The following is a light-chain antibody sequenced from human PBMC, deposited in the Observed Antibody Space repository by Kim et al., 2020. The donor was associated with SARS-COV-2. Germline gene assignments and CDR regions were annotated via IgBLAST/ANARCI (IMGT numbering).Light chain of an antibody. J-gene: IGLJ3*02. V-gene: IGLV3-19*01. CDR3: NSRDSSGNLWV. CDR1: SLRSYY. Sequence: SSELTQDPAVSVALGQTVRITCQGDSLRSYYASWYQQKPGQAPVLVIYGKNNRPSGIPDRFSGSSSGNTASLTITGAQAEDEADYYCNSRDSSGNLWVF. CDR2: GKN.